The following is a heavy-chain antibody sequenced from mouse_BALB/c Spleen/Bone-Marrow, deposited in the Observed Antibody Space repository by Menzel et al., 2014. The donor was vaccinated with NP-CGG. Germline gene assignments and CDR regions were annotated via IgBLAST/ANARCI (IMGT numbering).Heavy chain of an antibody. CDR1: GFTFSSFG. V-gene: IGHV5-17*02. D-gene: IGHD3-2*02. J-gene: IGHJ2*01. Sequence: EVHLVESGGGLVQPGGSRKLSCAASGFTFSSFGMHWVRQAPEKGLEWVAYISSGSSTIYYADTLKGRFTISRDNPKNTLFLQMTSLWSEDTAMYYCARSRLRGYYFDYWGQGTTLTVSS. CDR3: ARSRLRGYYFDY. CDR2: ISSGSSTI.